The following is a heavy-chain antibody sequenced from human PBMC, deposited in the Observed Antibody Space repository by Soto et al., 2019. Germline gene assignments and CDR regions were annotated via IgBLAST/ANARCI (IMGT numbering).Heavy chain of an antibody. D-gene: IGHD2-15*01. CDR2: TSYTENT. J-gene: IGHJ5*02. V-gene: IGHV4-59*02. Sequence: SESRSPSCLHCGGSVTSNPGMWIRQFPGRGLEWIAYTSYTENTNYNPSLQSRVTISLDTTKNQLSLKLTSMTAAGTAVYYCARDMHAGFTHSFDPWRQGTMATVSS. CDR1: GGSVTSNP. CDR3: ARDMHAGFTHSFDP.